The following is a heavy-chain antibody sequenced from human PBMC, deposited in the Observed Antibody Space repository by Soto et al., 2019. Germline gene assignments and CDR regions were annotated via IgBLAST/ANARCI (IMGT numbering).Heavy chain of an antibody. V-gene: IGHV4-34*01. CDR1: GGSFSGYD. CDR3: ARDKITGLFDY. CDR2: INHSGST. Sequence: QVQLQQWGAGLLKPSETLSLTCAVYGGSFSGYDWTWIRQPPGTGLEWIGEINHSGSTNYNPSLKSRVTISVDTSKKQFSLKLTSVTAADTAVYCCARDKITGLFDYWGQGTLVTVSS. J-gene: IGHJ4*02. D-gene: IGHD2-8*02.